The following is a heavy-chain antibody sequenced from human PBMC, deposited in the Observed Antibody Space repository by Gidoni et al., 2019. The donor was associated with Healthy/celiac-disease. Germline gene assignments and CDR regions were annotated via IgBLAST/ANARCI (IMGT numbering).Heavy chain of an antibody. CDR3: ASSGDYYYYGIYF. J-gene: IGHJ6*02. CDR2: MTPNSGNT. CDR1: GYTFTSYA. Sequence: QVQLVQSGAEVKKRGASVKVSCKASGYTFTSYAINRVRQANGQGLEWMGWMTPNSGNTGYAQKFQGRVTMTRNTSISTAYMELSSLRSEDTAVYYCASSGDYYYYGIYFWGQGTTVTVSS. V-gene: IGHV1-8*01.